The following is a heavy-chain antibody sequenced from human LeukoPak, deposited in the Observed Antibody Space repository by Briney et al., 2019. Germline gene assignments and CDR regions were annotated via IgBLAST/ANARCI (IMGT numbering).Heavy chain of an antibody. J-gene: IGHJ4*02. D-gene: IGHD3-10*01. CDR1: GYNFTSYW. CDR2: IYPGDSDT. CDR3: ARRSDSGSYSY. V-gene: IGHV5-51*01. Sequence: GESLQISCKGSGYNFTSYWIGGVRQVPGKGREWMGIIYPGDSDTKYSPSFQGQVTISADKSISTAYLQWSSLKASDTAMYYCARRSDSGSYSYWGQGTLVTVSS.